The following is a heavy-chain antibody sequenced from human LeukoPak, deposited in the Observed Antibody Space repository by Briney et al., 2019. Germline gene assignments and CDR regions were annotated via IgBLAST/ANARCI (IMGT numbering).Heavy chain of an antibody. D-gene: IGHD2/OR15-2a*01. CDR2: IDSDGSST. CDR3: ARDELSVGVDY. CDR1: GFTFSSYW. V-gene: IGHV3-74*01. J-gene: IGHJ4*02. Sequence: GGSLRLSCAASGFTFSSYWMHWVRQAPGKGLVWVSHIDSDGSSTTYADSVKGRFTISRDNAKNTLYLQMNSLRAEDTAVYYCARDELSVGVDYWGQGTLVTVSS.